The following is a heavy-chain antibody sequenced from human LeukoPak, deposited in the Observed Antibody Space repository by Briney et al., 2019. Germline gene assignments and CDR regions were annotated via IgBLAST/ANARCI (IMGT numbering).Heavy chain of an antibody. Sequence: ASVKISCKVSGYTLTDYYMHRVQQAPGKGLEWMGLVDPEDGETIYAEKFQGRVTITADTSTDTAYMELSSLRSEDTAVYYCATAGYSSIDYWGQGTLVTVSS. CDR2: VDPEDGET. V-gene: IGHV1-69-2*01. CDR1: GYTLTDYY. CDR3: ATAGYSSIDY. D-gene: IGHD6-13*01. J-gene: IGHJ4*02.